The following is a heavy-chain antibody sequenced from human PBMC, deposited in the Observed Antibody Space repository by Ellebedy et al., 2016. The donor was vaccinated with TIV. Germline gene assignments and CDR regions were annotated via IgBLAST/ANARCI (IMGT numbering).Heavy chain of an antibody. J-gene: IGHJ2*01. Sequence: PGGSLRLSCGASGFTFSNYAMSWVRQAPGKGLEWVSGISGSGGKTYYADSVKGRFTISSDNSKYTLYLQMNSLRAEDTAVYYCARGLTGDRGGWGWYFDLWGRGTLVTVSS. V-gene: IGHV3-23*01. CDR3: ARGLTGDRGGWGWYFDL. CDR1: GFTFSNYA. D-gene: IGHD1-20*01. CDR2: ISGSGGKT.